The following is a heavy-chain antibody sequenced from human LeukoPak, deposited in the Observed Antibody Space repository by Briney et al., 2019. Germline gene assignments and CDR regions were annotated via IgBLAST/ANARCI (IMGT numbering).Heavy chain of an antibody. CDR2: INHSGST. CDR1: GGSFSGYY. J-gene: IGHJ5*02. Sequence: SETLSLTCAVYGGSFSGYYWSWIRQPPGKGLVWIGEINHSGSTNYNPSLKSRVTISVDTSKNQFSLKLSSVTAADTAVYYCARGRITMVRGVIAWGQGTLVTVSS. D-gene: IGHD3-10*01. CDR3: ARGRITMVRGVIA. V-gene: IGHV4-34*01.